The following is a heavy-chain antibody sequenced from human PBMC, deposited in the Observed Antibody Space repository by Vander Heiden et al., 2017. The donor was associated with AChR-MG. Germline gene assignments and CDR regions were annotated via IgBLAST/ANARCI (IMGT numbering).Heavy chain of an antibody. CDR3: AVTYYYDSSGYYDGY. V-gene: IGHV3-7*03. CDR2: IKQDGSEK. Sequence: EVQLVESGGGLVQPGGSLRRTCSASGSTFSGYWMSWVRQAPGKGLEWVANIKQDGSEKYYVDSVKGRFTISRDNAKNSLYLQMNSLRAEDTAVYYCAVTYYYDSSGYYDGYWGQGTLVTVSS. CDR1: GSTFSGYW. J-gene: IGHJ4*02. D-gene: IGHD3-22*01.